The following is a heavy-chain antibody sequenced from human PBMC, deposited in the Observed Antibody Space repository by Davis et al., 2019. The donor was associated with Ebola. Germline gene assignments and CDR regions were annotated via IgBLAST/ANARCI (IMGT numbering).Heavy chain of an antibody. CDR1: GGSFSDYY. Sequence: MPSETLSLTCAVYGGSFSDYYWSWIRQPPGKELEWIGYIYSSGSTNYNPSLKSRVTISVDTSKNQFSLKLSSVTAADTAVYYCARASITMFGVLFIEGIFDYWGQGTLVTVSS. CDR3: ARASITMFGVLFIEGIFDY. D-gene: IGHD3-3*01. J-gene: IGHJ4*02. V-gene: IGHV4-59*01. CDR2: IYSSGST.